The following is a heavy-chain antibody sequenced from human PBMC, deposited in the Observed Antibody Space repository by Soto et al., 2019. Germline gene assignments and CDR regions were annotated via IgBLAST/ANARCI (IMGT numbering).Heavy chain of an antibody. V-gene: IGHV4-39*02. CDR1: GGGSDSGY. Sequence: SERLSLTCNVAGGGSDSGYWGWIRQPPGKGLECIGTISYSGSTYYNPSLRSRVAMSVHSAMNHFSLKMYSVTAADTAVYYCARQRTGYFLYWGQGALVTVS. J-gene: IGHJ4*02. CDR2: ISYSGST. D-gene: IGHD3-9*01. CDR3: ARQRTGYFLY.